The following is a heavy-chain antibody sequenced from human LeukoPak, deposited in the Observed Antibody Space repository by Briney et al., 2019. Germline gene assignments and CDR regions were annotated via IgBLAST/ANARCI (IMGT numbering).Heavy chain of an antibody. D-gene: IGHD3-16*01. J-gene: IGHJ6*03. CDR3: ARVLGRRYYYYYMDV. CDR1: GGSFSGYY. Sequence: SETLSLTCAVYGGSFSGYYWSWIRQPPGKGLEWIGEINHSGSTNYNPSLKSRVTISVDTSKNQFSLKLSSVTAADTAVYYCARVLGRRYYYYYMDVWGKGTTVTVSS. V-gene: IGHV4-34*01. CDR2: INHSGST.